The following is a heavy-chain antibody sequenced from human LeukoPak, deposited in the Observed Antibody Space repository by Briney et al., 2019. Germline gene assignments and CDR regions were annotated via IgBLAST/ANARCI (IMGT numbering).Heavy chain of an antibody. D-gene: IGHD3-3*01. J-gene: IGHJ5*02. Sequence: GGSLRLSCAASGFTFSDYYMSWIRQAPGKGQEWVSYISSSGSTIYYADSVKGRFTISRDNAKNSLYLQMNSLRAEDTAVYYCARGGDFWSGADNWFDPWGQGTLVTVSS. CDR2: ISSSGSTI. CDR3: ARGGDFWSGADNWFDP. V-gene: IGHV3-11*01. CDR1: GFTFSDYY.